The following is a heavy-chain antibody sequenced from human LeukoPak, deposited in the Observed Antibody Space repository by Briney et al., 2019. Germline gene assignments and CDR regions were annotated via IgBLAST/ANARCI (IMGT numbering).Heavy chain of an antibody. CDR3: ARGPPDGSGSYYPGAD. CDR1: GFTFGSHT. J-gene: IGHJ4*02. Sequence: GGSLRLSCAASGFTFGSHTMLWVRQPPGKGMEWVSSISSSSTYIYYAESVKGRFTISRDNAKNTLYLQMNSLRVEDTAVYYCARGPPDGSGSYYPGADWGQGTLVTVSS. D-gene: IGHD3-10*01. V-gene: IGHV3-21*01. CDR2: ISSSSTYI.